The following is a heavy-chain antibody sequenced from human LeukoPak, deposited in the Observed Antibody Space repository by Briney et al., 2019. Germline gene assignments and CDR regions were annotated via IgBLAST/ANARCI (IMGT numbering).Heavy chain of an antibody. D-gene: IGHD3-22*01. J-gene: IGHJ4*02. Sequence: GGSLRLSCAASGFRFNNYGIHWVRQAPGKGLEWVAVTWYDGSNKYYADSVRDRFTVSRDNSKNTVYLQMNSLRAEDTAVYYCARVWSSGYTKDYWGQGALVTVSS. V-gene: IGHV3-33*01. CDR1: GFRFNNYG. CDR2: TWYDGSNK. CDR3: ARVWSSGYTKDY.